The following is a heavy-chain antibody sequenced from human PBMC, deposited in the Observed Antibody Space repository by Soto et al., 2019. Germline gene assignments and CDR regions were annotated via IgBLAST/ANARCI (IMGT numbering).Heavy chain of an antibody. V-gene: IGHV1-2*02. Sequence: GASVKVSCKTSEYSFSDYYLHWVRQAPEQGLEWMGWINLNDGGTNSPRKFQGRLTMTRDKSITTVYMELSRLRSDDTAVYFCVRDAPSLQSIFDLWGPGTLVTVSS. CDR2: INLNDGGT. CDR1: EYSFSDYY. CDR3: VRDAPSLQSIFDL. D-gene: IGHD3-3*01. J-gene: IGHJ4*02.